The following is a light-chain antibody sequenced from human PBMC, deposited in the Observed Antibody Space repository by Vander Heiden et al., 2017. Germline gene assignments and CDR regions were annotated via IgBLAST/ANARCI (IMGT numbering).Light chain of an antibody. CDR3: CSYAGSSTVV. CDR2: EVS. Sequence: ALTPPAPRSRSPGHSITISFTATSSVVGSYNLVSWYQQHRGKAPKLMIYEVSKPSSGVSNRFSGSKSGNTASLTISGLQAEDEADYYCCSYAGSSTVVFGGGTKLTVL. V-gene: IGLV2-23*02. CDR1: SSVVGSYNL. J-gene: IGLJ2*01.